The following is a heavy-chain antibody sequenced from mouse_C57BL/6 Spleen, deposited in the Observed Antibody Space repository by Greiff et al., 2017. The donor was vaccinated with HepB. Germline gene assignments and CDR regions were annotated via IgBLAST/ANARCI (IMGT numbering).Heavy chain of an antibody. Sequence: VQLQQSGAELVKPGASVKMSCKASGYTFTSYWITWVKQRPGQGLEWIGDIYPGSGSTNYNEKFKSKATLTVDTSSSTAYMQLSSLTSEDSAVYYCARLGDYYGSSSAYWGQGTLVTVSA. CDR1: GYTFTSYW. CDR3: ARLGDYYGSSSAY. CDR2: IYPGSGST. J-gene: IGHJ3*01. V-gene: IGHV1-55*01. D-gene: IGHD1-1*01.